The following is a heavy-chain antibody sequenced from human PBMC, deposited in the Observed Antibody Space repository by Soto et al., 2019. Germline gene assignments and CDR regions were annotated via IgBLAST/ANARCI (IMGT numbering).Heavy chain of an antibody. V-gene: IGHV4-39*01. CDR2: IYYSGST. D-gene: IGHD5-18*01. CDR1: GGSISSSSYY. Sequence: PSETLSLTCTVSGGSISSSSYYWGWIRQPPGKGLEWIGSIYYSGSTYYNPSLKSRVTISVDTSKNQFSLKLSSVTAADTAVYYCARHGRSYGFYFDYWGQGTLVTVSS. CDR3: ARHGRSYGFYFDY. J-gene: IGHJ4*02.